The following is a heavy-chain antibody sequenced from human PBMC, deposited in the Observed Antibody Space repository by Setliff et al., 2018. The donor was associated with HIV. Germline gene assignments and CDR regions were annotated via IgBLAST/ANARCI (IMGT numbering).Heavy chain of an antibody. Sequence: PSETLSLTCTVSGASLSNYYWSWIRQPAGKGLEWIGHIYSTGNTNYNSSLKSRVTMSIETSKNQFSLKLTSVTAADTAVYYCARQGFVPLGAHQFDYWGPGALVTVSS. CDR2: IYSTGNT. CDR3: ARQGFVPLGAHQFDY. CDR1: GASLSNYY. V-gene: IGHV4-4*07. D-gene: IGHD3-16*01. J-gene: IGHJ4*02.